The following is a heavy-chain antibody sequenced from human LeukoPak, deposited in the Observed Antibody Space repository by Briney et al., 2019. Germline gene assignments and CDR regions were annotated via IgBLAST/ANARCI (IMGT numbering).Heavy chain of an antibody. V-gene: IGHV4-59*01. D-gene: IGHD3-22*01. CDR3: ARDQWLSLGDAFDI. Sequence: SETLSLTCTVSVGSISSYYWSWIRQPPGKGLEWIGYIYYSGSTNYNPSLKSRVTISVDTSKNQFSLKLSSVTAADTAVYYCARDQWLSLGDAFDIWGQGTMVTVSS. CDR2: IYYSGST. CDR1: VGSISSYY. J-gene: IGHJ3*02.